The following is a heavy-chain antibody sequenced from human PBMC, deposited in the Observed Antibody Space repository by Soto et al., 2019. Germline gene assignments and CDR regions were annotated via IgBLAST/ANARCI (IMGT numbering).Heavy chain of an antibody. CDR1: GYSFTSYW. D-gene: IGHD3-3*01. Sequence: PGESLKISCKGSGYSFTSYWIGWVRQMPGKGLEWMGIIYPGDSDTRYSPSFQGQVTTSADKSISTAYLQWSSLKASDTAMYYCARHTFWRGYVINPSGAFDIWGQGTMVTVSS. CDR3: ARHTFWRGYVINPSGAFDI. CDR2: IYPGDSDT. J-gene: IGHJ3*02. V-gene: IGHV5-51*01.